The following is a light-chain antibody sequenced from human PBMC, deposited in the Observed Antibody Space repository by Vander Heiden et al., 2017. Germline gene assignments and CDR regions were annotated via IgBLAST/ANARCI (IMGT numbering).Light chain of an antibody. V-gene: IGLV1-44*01. CDR1: NSTIGCNV. CDR2: RND. J-gene: IGLJ3*02. Sequence: QPVLTQATPAPGTAGQAVTIPCYATNSTIGCNVVNWYQHLPGMAPKLLIYRNDQRPSGVPDRFSGSKSGTSVSLAITGLQSEDEADYYCAPCDGSLNAWVFGGGTKLTVL. CDR3: APCDGSLNAWV.